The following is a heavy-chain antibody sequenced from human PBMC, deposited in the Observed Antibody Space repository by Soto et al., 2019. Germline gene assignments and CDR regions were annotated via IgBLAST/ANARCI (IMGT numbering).Heavy chain of an antibody. V-gene: IGHV1-69*13. CDR2: IIPIFGTA. D-gene: IGHD6-13*01. CDR1: GGTFSSYA. CDR3: ATPGIAAAGTGPLIYYYYYGMDV. J-gene: IGHJ6*02. Sequence: ASVKVSCKASGGTFSSYAISWVRQAPGQGLEWMGGIIPIFGTANYAQKFQGRVTITADESTSTAYMELSSLRSEDTAVYYCATPGIAAAGTGPLIYYYYYGMDVWGQGTTVTVSS.